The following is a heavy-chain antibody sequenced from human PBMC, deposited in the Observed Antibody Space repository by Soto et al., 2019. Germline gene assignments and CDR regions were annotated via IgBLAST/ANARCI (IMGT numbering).Heavy chain of an antibody. V-gene: IGHV4-61*01. Sequence: SETLSLTCTVSGGSVSSGSYYWSWIRQPPGKGLEWIGYIYYSGSTNYNPSLKSRVTISVDTSKNQFSLKLSSVTAADTAVYYCASSSMVRGLTNWFDHWGQGTLVTVSS. D-gene: IGHD3-10*01. J-gene: IGHJ5*02. CDR2: IYYSGST. CDR3: ASSSMVRGLTNWFDH. CDR1: GGSVSSGSYY.